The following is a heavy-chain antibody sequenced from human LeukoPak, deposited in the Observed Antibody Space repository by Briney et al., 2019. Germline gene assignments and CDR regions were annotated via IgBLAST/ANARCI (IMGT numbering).Heavy chain of an antibody. CDR1: GFTFDDYA. Sequence: GGSLRLSCAASGFTFDDYAMHWVRQAPGKGLEWVSLISGDGDSTYYADSVKGRFTISRDNSKNSLYLQMNSLRTEDTALYYCAKDIKSGDTSGSPDYWGQGTLVTVSS. D-gene: IGHD3-10*01. J-gene: IGHJ4*02. CDR2: ISGDGDST. V-gene: IGHV3-43*02. CDR3: AKDIKSGDTSGSPDY.